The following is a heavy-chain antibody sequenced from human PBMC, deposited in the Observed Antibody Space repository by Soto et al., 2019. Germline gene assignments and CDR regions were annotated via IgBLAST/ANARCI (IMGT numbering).Heavy chain of an antibody. CDR1: GGSISSSSYY. CDR2: IYYSGST. CDR3: ASISYYGRMDV. Sequence: SETLSLTCTVSGGSISSSSYYWGWIRQPPGKGLEWIGSIYYSGSTYYNLSLKVRVTISVDRSKNQFCLKLSSVTAADTAVYYCASISYYGRMDVWGQGTTVTVAS. V-gene: IGHV4-39*07. D-gene: IGHD3-10*01. J-gene: IGHJ6*02.